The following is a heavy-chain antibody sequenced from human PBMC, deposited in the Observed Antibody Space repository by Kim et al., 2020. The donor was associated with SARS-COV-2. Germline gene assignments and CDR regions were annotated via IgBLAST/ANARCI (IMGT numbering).Heavy chain of an antibody. V-gene: IGHV3-30*01. Sequence: GGSLRLSCAASGFTFSSCAMHWVRQAPGKGXXWVAVXSYDGXNKNYADSVKGRXPIPRXNTKNXPHLXMNSLRAEDTGLYYWARDPXSRLWXLTYSYYGMXVWGXGTPVTVSS. CDR1: GFTFSSCA. CDR2: XSYDGXNK. J-gene: IGHJ6*01. D-gene: IGHD3-16*01. CDR3: ARDPXSRLWXLTYSYYGMXV.